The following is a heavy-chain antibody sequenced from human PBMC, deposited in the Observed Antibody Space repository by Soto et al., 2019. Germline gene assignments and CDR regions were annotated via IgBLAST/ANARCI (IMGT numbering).Heavy chain of an antibody. D-gene: IGHD3-22*01. J-gene: IGHJ5*02. CDR3: ARLVRARYYYDSSGYPP. CDR1: GGSLSGYY. CDR2: INHSGST. Sequence: QVQLQQWGAGLLKPSETLSLTCAVYGGSLSGYYWSWIRQPPGKGLEWIGEINHSGSTNYNPSLKSRVTISVDTSKNQFSLKLSSVTAADTAVYYCARLVRARYYYDSSGYPPWGQGTLVTVSS. V-gene: IGHV4-34*01.